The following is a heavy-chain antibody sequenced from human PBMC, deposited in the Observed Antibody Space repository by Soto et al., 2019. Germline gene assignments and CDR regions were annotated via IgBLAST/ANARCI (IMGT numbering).Heavy chain of an antibody. D-gene: IGHD4-4*01. Sequence: GGSLSLSCAASGFPFSSYCMHWVRQAPGKGLEWVAVIWYDGSNKYYADSVKGRFTISRDNSKNTLYLQMNSLRAEDTAVYYCARSIGVTTVPNWFDPWGQGTLVTVSS. V-gene: IGHV3-33*01. CDR3: ARSIGVTTVPNWFDP. J-gene: IGHJ5*02. CDR2: IWYDGSNK. CDR1: GFPFSSYC.